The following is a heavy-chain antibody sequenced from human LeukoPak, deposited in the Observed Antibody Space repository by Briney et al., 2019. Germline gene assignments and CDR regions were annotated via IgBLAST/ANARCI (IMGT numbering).Heavy chain of an antibody. V-gene: IGHV4-31*03. CDR2: IYYSGST. Sequence: SETLSLTCTVSGGSISSGGYYWSWIRQHPGKGLEWIGYIYYSGSTYYNPSLKSRVTISVDTSKNQFSLKLSSVTAADTAVYYCARVSPSYEQDYWGQGTLVTVSS. J-gene: IGHJ4*02. D-gene: IGHD3-10*01. CDR1: GGSISSGGYY. CDR3: ARVSPSYEQDY.